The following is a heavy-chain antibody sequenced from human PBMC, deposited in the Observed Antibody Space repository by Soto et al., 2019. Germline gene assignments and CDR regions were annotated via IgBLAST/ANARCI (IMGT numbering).Heavy chain of an antibody. CDR2: ISRSSSTI. Sequence: EVQLVESGGGLVQPGGSLRLSCAASGFTFSSYSMNWVRQAPGKGLEWVSYISRSSSTIYYADSVKGRFTISRDNAKNSQYLQMNSLRAEDTAVYYCARHPERIAEIGWFDPWGQGTLVTVSS. J-gene: IGHJ5*02. CDR1: GFTFSSYS. CDR3: ARHPERIAEIGWFDP. D-gene: IGHD6-13*01. V-gene: IGHV3-48*01.